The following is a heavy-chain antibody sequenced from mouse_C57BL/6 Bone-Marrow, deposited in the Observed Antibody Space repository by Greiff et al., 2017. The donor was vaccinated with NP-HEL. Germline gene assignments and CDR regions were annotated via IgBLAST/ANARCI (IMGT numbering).Heavy chain of an antibody. V-gene: IGHV6-3*01. D-gene: IGHD2-3*01. CDR3: TRGDGYHYYAMDY. Sequence: EVKLEESGGGFVQPGGSMKLSCVASGFTFSNYWMNWVRQSPEKGLEWVAQIRLKSDNYATHYAESVKGRFTISIDDSKSSVYLQMNNVRAEVTGIYYCTRGDGYHYYAMDYWGQGTSVTVSS. J-gene: IGHJ4*01. CDR1: GFTFSNYW. CDR2: IRLKSDNYAT.